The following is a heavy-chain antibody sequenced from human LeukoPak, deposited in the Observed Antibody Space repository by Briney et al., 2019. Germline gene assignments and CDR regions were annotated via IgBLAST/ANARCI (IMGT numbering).Heavy chain of an antibody. V-gene: IGHV5-51*01. CDR2: IFPGDSDT. CDR3: ASEYCSGGNCYFDY. Sequence: GESLKISCKSSEYSFATYWIGWVRQMPGQGLEWMGIIFPGDSDTRDSTSFQGQVTLSADKSISTAYLQWSSLKASDTAIDYCASEYCSGGNCYFDYWGQGTLVTVSS. D-gene: IGHD2-15*01. J-gene: IGHJ4*02. CDR1: EYSFATYW.